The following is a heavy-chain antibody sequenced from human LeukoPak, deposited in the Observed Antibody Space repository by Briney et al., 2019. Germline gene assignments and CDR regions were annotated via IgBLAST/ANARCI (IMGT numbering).Heavy chain of an antibody. V-gene: IGHV4-39*01. D-gene: IGHD2-15*01. CDR1: GGSISSSSYY. CDR3: AGQCSGGTCGFDY. J-gene: IGHJ4*02. CDR2: MYYSGST. Sequence: SETLSLTCTVSGGSISSSSYYWGWIRQPPGKRLEWIGSMYYSGSTYYNPSLKSRITISVDTSKNQFSLKLSSVTAADTAVYYCAGQCSGGTCGFDYWGQGTLVTVSS.